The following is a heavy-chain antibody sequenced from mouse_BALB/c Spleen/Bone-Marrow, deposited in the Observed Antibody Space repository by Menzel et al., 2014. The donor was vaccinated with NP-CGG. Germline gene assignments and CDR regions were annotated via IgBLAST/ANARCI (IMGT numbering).Heavy chain of an antibody. Sequence: EVQLQQSGAELVKPGASVKLSCTASGFNTKDTYMHWVKRRPEQGLEWIGRIDPANGNTKYDPKFQGKATITADTSSNTAYLQLSSLTSEDTAVYYCASYYRYDRRFAYWGQGTLVTVSA. CDR2: IDPANGNT. D-gene: IGHD2-14*01. J-gene: IGHJ3*01. CDR1: GFNTKDTY. V-gene: IGHV14-3*02. CDR3: ASYYRYDRRFAY.